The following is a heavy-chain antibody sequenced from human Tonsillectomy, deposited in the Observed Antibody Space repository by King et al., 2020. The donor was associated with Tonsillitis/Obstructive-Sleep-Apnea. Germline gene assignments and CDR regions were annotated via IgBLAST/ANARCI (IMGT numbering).Heavy chain of an antibody. Sequence: VQLPQWGAGLLKPSETLSLTCAVSGGSFSGYYWSWIRQPPGKGLEWIGEINHSGSTNYNPSLKSRVTISVDTSKNQFSLKLSSVTAADTAVYYCARGPGEGSYYMDVWGKGTTVTVSS. J-gene: IGHJ6*03. D-gene: IGHD3-10*01. CDR3: ARGPGEGSYYMDV. CDR1: GGSFSGYY. CDR2: INHSGST. V-gene: IGHV4-34*01.